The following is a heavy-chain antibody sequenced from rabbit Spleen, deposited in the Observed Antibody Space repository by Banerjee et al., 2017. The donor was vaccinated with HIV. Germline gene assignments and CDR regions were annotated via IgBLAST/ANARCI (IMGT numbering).Heavy chain of an antibody. Sequence: QEQLVESGGGLVKPEGSLTLTCKASGFSFNSGSGFSFNSGYDMCWVRPAPGKGLEWVACAYGCSSGNTYSATWAKGRFTVSKTASTTVTLQMTNLTAADTATYFCARDAGTSFSTYGMDLWGPGTLVTVS. J-gene: IGHJ6*01. D-gene: IGHD8-1*01. CDR2: AYGCSSGNT. CDR3: ARDAGTSFSTYGMDL. V-gene: IGHV1S45*01. CDR1: GFSFNSGSGFSFNSGYD.